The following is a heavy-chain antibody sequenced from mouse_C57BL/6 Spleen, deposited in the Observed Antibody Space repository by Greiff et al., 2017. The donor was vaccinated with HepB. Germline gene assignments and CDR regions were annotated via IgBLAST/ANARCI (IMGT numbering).Heavy chain of an antibody. V-gene: IGHV1-54*01. CDR1: GYAFTNYL. CDR2: INPGSGGT. CDR3: ARRSVGFDV. Sequence: QVQLQQSGAELVRPGTSVKVSCKASGYAFTNYLIEWVKQRPGQGLEWIGVINPGSGGTNYNEKLKGKATLTADKSSSTAYMQLSSLTSEDSAVYFCARRSVGFDVWGTGTTVTVSS. J-gene: IGHJ1*03.